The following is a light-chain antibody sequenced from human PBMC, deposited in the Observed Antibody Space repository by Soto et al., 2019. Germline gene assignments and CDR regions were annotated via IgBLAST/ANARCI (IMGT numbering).Light chain of an antibody. CDR1: SSDVGTYNY. V-gene: IGLV2-14*03. Sequence: QSALTQPASVSGSPGQSITISCTGTSSDVGTYNYASWYQQHPGKAPKVMIYDVSNRPSGVSNRFSGSKSGNTASLTISGLQAEDEADYYCSSCTGSTTSVIFGGGTKVTVL. CDR2: DVS. J-gene: IGLJ2*01. CDR3: SSCTGSTTSVI.